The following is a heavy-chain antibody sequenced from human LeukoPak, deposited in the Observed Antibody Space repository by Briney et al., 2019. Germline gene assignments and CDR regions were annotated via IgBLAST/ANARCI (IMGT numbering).Heavy chain of an antibody. CDR1: GYSFKSYW. J-gene: IGHJ4*02. Sequence: GESLKISCKGSGYSFKSYWIAWVRQMPGKGLEWMGIIYPGDSETRYSPSFQGQVTISVDKSLSTAYVQWSSLKASDTAMYYCARHHSSITSSPNYWGQGTLVTVSS. D-gene: IGHD3-10*01. V-gene: IGHV5-51*01. CDR2: IYPGDSET. CDR3: ARHHSSITSSPNY.